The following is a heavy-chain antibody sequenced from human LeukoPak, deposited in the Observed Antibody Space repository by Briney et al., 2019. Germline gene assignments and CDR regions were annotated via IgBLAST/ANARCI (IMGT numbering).Heavy chain of an antibody. CDR3: ARDQGYYDSSGYYPYYLDY. Sequence: GGSLRLSCAASGVTFSDYYMNWMRQAPGKGLEWGSYISSSGRSIYYADSVKGRFTISRDNAQNSLYLQMNSLRAEDTAVYYCARDQGYYDSSGYYPYYLDYWGQGNLVTVSS. CDR1: GVTFSDYY. V-gene: IGHV3-11*01. CDR2: ISSSGRSI. J-gene: IGHJ4*02. D-gene: IGHD3-22*01.